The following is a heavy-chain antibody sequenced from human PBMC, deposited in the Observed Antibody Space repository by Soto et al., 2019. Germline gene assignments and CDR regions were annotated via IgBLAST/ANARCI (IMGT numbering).Heavy chain of an antibody. V-gene: IGHV3-23*01. D-gene: IGHD3-9*01. Sequence: PGGSLRLSCAASGFTFSSYAMSWVRQAPGKGLEWVSAISGSGGSTYYADSVKGRFTISRDNSKNTLYLQMNSLRAEDTAVYYCAKFHFDWLFGPPHFDYWGQGTLVTVSS. CDR1: GFTFSSYA. J-gene: IGHJ4*02. CDR3: AKFHFDWLFGPPHFDY. CDR2: ISGSGGST.